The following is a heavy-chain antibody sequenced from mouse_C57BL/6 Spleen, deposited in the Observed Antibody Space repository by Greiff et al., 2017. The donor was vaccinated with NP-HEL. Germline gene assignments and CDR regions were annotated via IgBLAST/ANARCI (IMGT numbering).Heavy chain of an antibody. CDR2: IDPSDSYT. J-gene: IGHJ2*01. D-gene: IGHD1-1*01. CDR1: GYTFTSYW. Sequence: QVQLQQPGAELVMPGASVKLSCKASGYTFTSYWMHWVKQRPGQGLEWIGEIDPSDSYTNYNQKFKGKSTLTVDKSSSKAYMQLSSLTSEDPAFYYCARGRNGSSPFDYWGQGTTLTVSS. V-gene: IGHV1-69*01. CDR3: ARGRNGSSPFDY.